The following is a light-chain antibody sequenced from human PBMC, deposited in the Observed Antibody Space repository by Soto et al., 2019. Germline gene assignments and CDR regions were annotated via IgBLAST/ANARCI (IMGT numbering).Light chain of an antibody. CDR2: YDN. CDR1: NSNIGSNT. J-gene: IGLJ1*01. Sequence: QLVLTQPPSASGTPGQRVTISCSGSNSNIGSNTVNWYQQLPGTAPKLLIYYDNLRPSGVPDRISGSKSGTSASLAISGLQSDDEADYYCAAWDDSLNGRVCGTGTKLTVL. CDR3: AAWDDSLNGRV. V-gene: IGLV1-44*01.